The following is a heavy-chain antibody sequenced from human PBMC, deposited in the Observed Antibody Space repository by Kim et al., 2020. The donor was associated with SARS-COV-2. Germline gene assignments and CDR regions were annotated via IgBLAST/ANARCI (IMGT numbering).Heavy chain of an antibody. Sequence: ADSVKGPFTISRDNARASLYLQMNSLRAEDTAVYYCARVLTSGWSYFDYWGQGTLVTVSS. J-gene: IGHJ4*02. D-gene: IGHD6-19*01. CDR3: ARVLTSGWSYFDY. V-gene: IGHV3-21*04.